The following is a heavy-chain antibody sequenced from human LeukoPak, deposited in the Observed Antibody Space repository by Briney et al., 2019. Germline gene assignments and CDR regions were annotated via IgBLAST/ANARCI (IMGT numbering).Heavy chain of an antibody. Sequence: GGSLRLSCAASGFTFSSYSMNWVRQAPGKGLEWVSSISSSSSYIYYADSVKGRFTISRDNAMNSLYLQMNSLRAEDTAVYYCARDLLSVAARYFDYWGQGTLVTVSS. J-gene: IGHJ4*02. V-gene: IGHV3-21*01. CDR3: ARDLLSVAARYFDY. D-gene: IGHD6-6*01. CDR1: GFTFSSYS. CDR2: ISSSSSYI.